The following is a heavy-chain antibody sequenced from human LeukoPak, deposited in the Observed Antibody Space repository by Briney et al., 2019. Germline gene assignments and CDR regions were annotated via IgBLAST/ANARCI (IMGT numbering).Heavy chain of an antibody. CDR1: GFTFSSYA. CDR2: IYSGGTT. D-gene: IGHD5-18*01. CDR3: ARVDTVMAYYFDL. J-gene: IGHJ4*02. Sequence: GGSLRLSCSASGFTFSSYAMHWVRQAPGKGLEWVSTIYSGGTTYYADSVMGRFTISRHNSRNTLYLQMNSLRAEDTAVYYCARVDTVMAYYFDLWGQGTLVTISS. V-gene: IGHV3-53*04.